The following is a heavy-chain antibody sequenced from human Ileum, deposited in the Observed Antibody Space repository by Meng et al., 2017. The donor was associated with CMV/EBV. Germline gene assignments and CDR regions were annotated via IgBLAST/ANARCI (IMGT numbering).Heavy chain of an antibody. CDR1: GISLTNYA. D-gene: IGHD2-21*01. J-gene: IGHJ4*02. V-gene: IGHV3-23*01. Sequence: GESLKISCAASGISLTNYAMSWVRQAPGKGPEWVSCITGSGVITYYADSVKDRFIISRDNSRNTLYLQMNSLRVEETASYYCAQGGRRGDCGPVYWGQGTPVTVSS. CDR3: AQGGRRGDCGPVY. CDR2: ITGSGVIT.